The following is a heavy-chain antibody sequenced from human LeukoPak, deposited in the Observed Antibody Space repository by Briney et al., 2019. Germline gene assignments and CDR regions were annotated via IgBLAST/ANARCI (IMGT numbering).Heavy chain of an antibody. CDR1: GFAFSIYD. CDR2: IDRGVGNT. V-gene: IGHV3-23*01. Sequence: GGSLRLACAASGFAFSIYDLSWVRQAPGKGLECVSAIDRGVGNTYYADSVKGRFTISRDNSKNTLYLQMNNLRVDDTAVYYCAKKGQADDGGKPDWGQGIPVTVSS. CDR3: AKKGQADDGGKPD. J-gene: IGHJ4*02.